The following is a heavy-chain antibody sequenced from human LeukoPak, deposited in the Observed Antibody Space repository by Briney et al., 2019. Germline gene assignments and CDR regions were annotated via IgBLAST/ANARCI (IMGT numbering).Heavy chain of an antibody. V-gene: IGHV4-34*01. J-gene: IGHJ4*02. CDR2: INHSGST. Sequence: PSETLSLTCAXXXXXFSGYYWSWIRQPPGKGLEWIGEINHSGSTNYNPSLKSRVTISVDTSKNQFSLKLSSVTAADTAVYYCASLGQAAPFDYWGQGTLVTVSS. D-gene: IGHD3-16*01. CDR1: XXXFSGYY. CDR3: ASLGQAAPFDY.